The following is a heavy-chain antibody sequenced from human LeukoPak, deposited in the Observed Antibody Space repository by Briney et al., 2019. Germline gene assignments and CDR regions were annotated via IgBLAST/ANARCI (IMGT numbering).Heavy chain of an antibody. CDR1: GFSFTSYA. Sequence: GGSLRLSCSASGFSFTSYAMNWVRQAPGKGLEWVSSITTGSSYIYYADSVRDRFSVSRDNAKNSLYLEMNSLRAEDTAVYYCAGVEATTARSYYYYYMDVWGKGTTVTVSS. D-gene: IGHD1-1*01. CDR3: AGVEATTARSYYYYYMDV. J-gene: IGHJ6*03. V-gene: IGHV3-21*06. CDR2: ITTGSSYI.